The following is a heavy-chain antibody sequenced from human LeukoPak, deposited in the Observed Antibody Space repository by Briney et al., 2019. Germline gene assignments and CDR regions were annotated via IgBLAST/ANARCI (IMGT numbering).Heavy chain of an antibody. V-gene: IGHV3-7*01. CDR2: IKQDGREK. D-gene: IGHD4-17*01. Sequence: GGSLRLSCAASGFTFSSYWMSWVRQAPGKGLEWVANIKQDGREKYYVDSVKGRFTISRDNAKNSLYLQMNSLRAEDTAVYYCARGRDYAYPTLDYWGQGTLVTVSS. J-gene: IGHJ4*02. CDR3: ARGRDYAYPTLDY. CDR1: GFTFSSYW.